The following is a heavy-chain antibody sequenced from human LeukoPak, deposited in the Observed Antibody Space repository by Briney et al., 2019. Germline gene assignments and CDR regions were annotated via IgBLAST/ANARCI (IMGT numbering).Heavy chain of an antibody. Sequence: PSETLSLTCTVSGGSVSSGSYYWSWIRQPPGKGLEWIGYIYYSGSTNYNPSLKSRVTISVDTSKNQFSLKLSSVTAADTAVYYCAREQRAVAGQYYYYYYGMDVWGQGTTVTVSS. CDR3: AREQRAVAGQYYYYYYGMDV. D-gene: IGHD6-19*01. V-gene: IGHV4-61*01. J-gene: IGHJ6*02. CDR2: IYYSGST. CDR1: GGSVSSGSYY.